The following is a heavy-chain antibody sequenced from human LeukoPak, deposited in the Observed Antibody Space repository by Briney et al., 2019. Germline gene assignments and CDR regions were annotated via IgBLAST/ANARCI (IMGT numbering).Heavy chain of an antibody. V-gene: IGHV3-11*01. D-gene: IGHD3-22*01. CDR2: ISSSGSAI. Sequence: GGSLRLSCAASGFTFSDYYMSWIRQAPGKGLEWVSYISSSGSAIYYADSVKGRFTISRDNAKNSLYLQMSSLRVEDTAVYYCAREMEDSSGDDAFDIWGQGTMVTVSS. J-gene: IGHJ3*02. CDR1: GFTFSDYY. CDR3: AREMEDSSGDDAFDI.